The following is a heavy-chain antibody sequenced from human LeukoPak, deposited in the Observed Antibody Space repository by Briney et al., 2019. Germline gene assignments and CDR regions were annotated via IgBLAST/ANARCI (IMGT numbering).Heavy chain of an antibody. CDR1: GYTFTSYD. CDR3: ARGYYDSSGYVNWFDP. Sequence: ASVKVSCKASGYTFTSYDINWVRQATGQGLEWMGWMNPNSGNTGYAQKFQGRVTITRNTSISTAYMELSSLRSEDTAVYYCARGYYDSSGYVNWFDPRGQGTLVTVSS. CDR2: MNPNSGNT. J-gene: IGHJ5*02. D-gene: IGHD3-22*01. V-gene: IGHV1-8*03.